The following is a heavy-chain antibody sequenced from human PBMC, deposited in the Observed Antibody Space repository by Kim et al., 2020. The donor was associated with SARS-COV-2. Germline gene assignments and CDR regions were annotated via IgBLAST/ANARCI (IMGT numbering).Heavy chain of an antibody. J-gene: IGHJ4*02. V-gene: IGHV3-9*01. CDR1: GFTFDDYA. D-gene: IGHD6-19*01. Sequence: GGSLRLSCAASGFTFDDYAMHWVRQAPGKGLEWVSGISWNSGSIGYADSVKGRFTISRDNAKNSLYLQMNSLRAEDTALYYCAKALQWLDEDYYFDYWGQGTLVTVSS. CDR3: AKALQWLDEDYYFDY. CDR2: ISWNSGSI.